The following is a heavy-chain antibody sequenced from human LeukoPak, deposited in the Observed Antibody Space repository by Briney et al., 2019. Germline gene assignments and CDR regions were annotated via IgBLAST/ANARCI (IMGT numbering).Heavy chain of an antibody. V-gene: IGHV3-23*01. CDR1: GFTFSTYT. CDR2: IGNNGGGI. D-gene: IGHD2-21*02. CDR3: TKALYCGGDCYSRDDY. J-gene: IGHJ4*02. Sequence: GGSLRLSCAASGFTFSTYTMYWVRHPPGKRLEWVSIIGNNGGGIHYADSVRGRFTISRDNSKNALYLQMNSLRAEDTAVYYCTKALYCGGDCYSRDDYWGQGTLVTVSS.